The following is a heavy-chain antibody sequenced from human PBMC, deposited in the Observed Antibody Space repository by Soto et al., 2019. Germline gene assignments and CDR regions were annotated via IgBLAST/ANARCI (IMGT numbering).Heavy chain of an antibody. D-gene: IGHD2-2*01. Sequence: GGSLRLSCAASGFTFSGSAMHWVRQASGKGLEWVGRIRNKADSYATAYAASVKGRFTFSRDDSKNTAYLQMNSLKTEDTAVYYCATIVVVPAADQVFDYWGQGALVTVSS. CDR1: GFTFSGSA. CDR3: ATIVVVPAADQVFDY. J-gene: IGHJ4*02. V-gene: IGHV3-73*01. CDR2: IRNKADSYAT.